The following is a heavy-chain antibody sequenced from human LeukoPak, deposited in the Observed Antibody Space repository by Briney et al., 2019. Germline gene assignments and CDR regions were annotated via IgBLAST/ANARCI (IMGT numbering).Heavy chain of an antibody. CDR2: ISGSGGST. Sequence: GGSLRLSCAASGFTFSSYAMSWVRQAPGKGLEWVSAISGSGGSTYYAASVKGRFTTARHNSKHTLYLQMNSLRAEDTAVYYCARSIVVVTSYYFDYWGQGTLVTVSS. J-gene: IGHJ4*02. CDR1: GFTFSSYA. CDR3: ARSIVVVTSYYFDY. D-gene: IGHD3-22*01. V-gene: IGHV3-23*01.